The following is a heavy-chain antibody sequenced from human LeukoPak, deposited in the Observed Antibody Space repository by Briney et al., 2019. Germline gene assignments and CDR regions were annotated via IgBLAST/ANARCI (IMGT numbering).Heavy chain of an antibody. CDR2: IYPGDSDT. CDR3: ARSYYDFWSGYSYFDY. J-gene: IGHJ4*02. Sequence: GESLKISCKGSGYRFTSYWIGWVRPMPGKGLEWMGIIYPGDSDTRYSPSFQGQVTISADKSISTAYLQWSSLKASDTAMYYCARSYYDFWSGYSYFDYWGQGTLVTVSS. D-gene: IGHD3-3*01. CDR1: GYRFTSYW. V-gene: IGHV5-51*01.